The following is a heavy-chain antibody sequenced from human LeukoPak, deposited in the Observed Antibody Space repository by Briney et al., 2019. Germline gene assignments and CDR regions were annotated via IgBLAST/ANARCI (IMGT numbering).Heavy chain of an antibody. CDR2: MNPNSGNT. Sequence: EASVKVSFKASGYTFTSYDINWVRQATGQGLEWMGWMNPNSGNTGYAQKFQGRVTITRNTSISTAYMELSSLRSEDTAVYYCARELVYCGGDCSHYFDYWGQGTLVTVSS. V-gene: IGHV1-8*03. J-gene: IGHJ4*02. CDR1: GYTFTSYD. D-gene: IGHD2-21*02. CDR3: ARELVYCGGDCSHYFDY.